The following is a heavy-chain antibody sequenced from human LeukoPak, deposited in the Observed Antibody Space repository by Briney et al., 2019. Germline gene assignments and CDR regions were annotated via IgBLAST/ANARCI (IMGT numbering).Heavy chain of an antibody. CDR1: GGSFSGYY. J-gene: IGHJ5*02. CDR2: INHSGST. CDR3: ARAPYSSGWNNWFDP. V-gene: IGHV4-34*01. D-gene: IGHD6-19*01. Sequence: KPSETLSLTCAVYGGSFSGYYWSWIRQPPGKGLEWIGEINHSGSTNYNPSLKSRVTISVDTSKNQFSLKLSSVTAADTAVYYCARAPYSSGWNNWFDPWGQGTLVTVSS.